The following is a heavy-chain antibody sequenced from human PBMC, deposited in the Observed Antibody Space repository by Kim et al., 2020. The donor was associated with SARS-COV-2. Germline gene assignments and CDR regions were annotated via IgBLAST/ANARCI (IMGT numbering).Heavy chain of an antibody. CDR2: IYYSGST. Sequence: SETLSLTCTVSGGSISSSSYYWGWIRQPPGKGLEWIGSIYYSGSTYYNPSLKSRVTISVDTSKNQFSLKLSSVTAADTAVYYCARRSWQWLVAFDYWGQGTLVTVSS. CDR3: ARRSWQWLVAFDY. J-gene: IGHJ4*02. D-gene: IGHD6-19*01. CDR1: GGSISSSSYY. V-gene: IGHV4-39*01.